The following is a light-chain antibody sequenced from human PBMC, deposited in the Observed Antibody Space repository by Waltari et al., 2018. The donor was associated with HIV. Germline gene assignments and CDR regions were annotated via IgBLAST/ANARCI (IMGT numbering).Light chain of an antibody. Sequence: QSVLTQPPSASGTPGQRVTISCSGSSSNIGTHSVYWCQQLQGTTPKRLISRSNQRPSGVPDRFSGSKSGTSGALAISGLRSEDEADYDCAAWDDSLRGWVFGGGTKLTVL. J-gene: IGLJ3*02. CDR1: SSNIGTHS. CDR2: RSN. V-gene: IGLV1-47*01. CDR3: AAWDDSLRGWV.